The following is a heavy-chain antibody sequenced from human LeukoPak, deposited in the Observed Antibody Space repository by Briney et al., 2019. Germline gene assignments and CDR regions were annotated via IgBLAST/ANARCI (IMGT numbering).Heavy chain of an antibody. Sequence: GGSLRLSCAASGFTFSSYGMHWVRQAPGKGLEWVAFIRYDGSNKYHADSVKGRFTISRDNSKNTLYLQMNSLRAEDTAVYYCARRAGAYSHPYDYWGQGTLVTVSS. V-gene: IGHV3-30*02. D-gene: IGHD4/OR15-4a*01. J-gene: IGHJ4*02. CDR1: GFTFSSYG. CDR3: ARRAGAYSHPYDY. CDR2: IRYDGSNK.